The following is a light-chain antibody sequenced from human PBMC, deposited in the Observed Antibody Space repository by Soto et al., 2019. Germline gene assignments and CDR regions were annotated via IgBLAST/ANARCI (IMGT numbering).Light chain of an antibody. J-gene: IGKJ4*01. V-gene: IGKV3-15*01. CDR3: QQYNNWPSLT. Sequence: DIEMTQSSATLSVSPGERATLSCRASQTIRNNLAWYQQKPGQAPRLLIFGAFTRATGIPARFSGSGSGTEFTLTISSLQSEDFALYYCQQYNNWPSLTFGGGTKVEIK. CDR1: QTIRNN. CDR2: GAF.